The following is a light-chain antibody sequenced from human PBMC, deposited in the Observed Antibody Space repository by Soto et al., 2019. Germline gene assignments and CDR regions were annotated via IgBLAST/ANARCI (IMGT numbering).Light chain of an antibody. Sequence: QSVLTQPASVSGSPGQSITISCTGTSSDVGSYNLVSWYQQHPGKAPKLMIYEVSKRPSGVSNRFSGSKSGNTASLTISGLQAEDEVDYYCCSYAGSSTLYVFGTGTKVTVL. CDR3: CSYAGSSTLYV. J-gene: IGLJ1*01. CDR1: SSDVGSYNL. CDR2: EVS. V-gene: IGLV2-23*02.